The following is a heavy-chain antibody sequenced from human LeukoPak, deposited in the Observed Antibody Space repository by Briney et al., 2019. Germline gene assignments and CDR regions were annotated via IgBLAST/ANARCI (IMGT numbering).Heavy chain of an antibody. CDR1: GGSFSGYY. Sequence: SETLSLTCAVYGGSFSGYYWSWIRQPPGKGLEWIGEINHSGSTNYNPSLKSRVTISVDTSKNQFSLKLSSVTAADTAVYYCARGWDYYDSSGSDGWFDPWGQGTLVTVSS. CDR3: ARGWDYYDSSGSDGWFDP. J-gene: IGHJ5*02. D-gene: IGHD3-22*01. V-gene: IGHV4-34*01. CDR2: INHSGST.